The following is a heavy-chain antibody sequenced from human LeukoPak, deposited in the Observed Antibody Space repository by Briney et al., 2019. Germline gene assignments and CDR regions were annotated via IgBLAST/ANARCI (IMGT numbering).Heavy chain of an antibody. Sequence: ASVKVSCKASGYTFTNHAINWVRQAPGQGLEYMGWIDTNTGNPTYAQAFTGRIVFSLDTSVSTAYLQISSLKAEDTAVYYCASVRGYSGYELDYWGQGTLVTVSS. J-gene: IGHJ4*02. V-gene: IGHV7-4-1*02. CDR1: GYTFTNHA. CDR3: ASVRGYSGYELDY. CDR2: IDTNTGNP. D-gene: IGHD5-12*01.